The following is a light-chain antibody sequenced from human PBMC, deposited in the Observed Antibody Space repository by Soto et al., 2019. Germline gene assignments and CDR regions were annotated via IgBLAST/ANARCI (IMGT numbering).Light chain of an antibody. CDR3: QQYNNWPRT. CDR1: QSVSSN. V-gene: IGKV3D-15*01. Sequence: EIVMTQSPATLSVSPGERATLSCRASQSVSSNLAWYQQKPGQAPRLLIYGASTRATGIPARFSGCGSGTEFTLTISSLQSEDFAVYSCQQYNNWPRTFGQGTKVDNK. J-gene: IGKJ1*01. CDR2: GAS.